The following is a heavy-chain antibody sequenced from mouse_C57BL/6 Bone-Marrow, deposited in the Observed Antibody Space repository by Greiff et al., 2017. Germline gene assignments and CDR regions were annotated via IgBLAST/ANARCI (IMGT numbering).Heavy chain of an antibody. J-gene: IGHJ4*01. D-gene: IGHD3-2*02. V-gene: IGHV2-5*01. CDR1: GFSLTSYG. CDR3: AKNPDSSGLYAMDY. Sequence: QVQLQQSGPGLVQPSQRLSITCTVSGFSLTSYGVHWVRQSPGKGLEWLGVIWRGGSTDYNAAFMSRLSITKDNSKSQVFFKMNSLQADDTAIYYCAKNPDSSGLYAMDYWGQGTSVTVSS. CDR2: IWRGGST.